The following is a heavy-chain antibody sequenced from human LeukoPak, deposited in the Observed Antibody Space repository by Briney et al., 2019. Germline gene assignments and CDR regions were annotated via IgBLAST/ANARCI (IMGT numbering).Heavy chain of an antibody. Sequence: SQTLSLTCTVSGGSISSGDYYWSWIRQPPGKGLEWIGRIYYSGSTYYNPFPKSRVTRAVDRSKNQFTLRLSSVTAADTAVYYCARDYIVVVPAALRRYYYYYMDVWGQGTTVTVSS. J-gene: IGHJ6*03. CDR3: ARDYIVVVPAALRRYYYYYMDV. D-gene: IGHD2-2*01. V-gene: IGHV4-30-4*08. CDR1: GGSISSGDYY. CDR2: IYYSGST.